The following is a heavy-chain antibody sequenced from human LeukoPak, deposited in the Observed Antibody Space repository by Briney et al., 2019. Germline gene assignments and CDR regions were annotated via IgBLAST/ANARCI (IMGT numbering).Heavy chain of an antibody. V-gene: IGHV3-30*04. CDR3: ARDRYRGFDY. D-gene: IGHD1-26*01. J-gene: IGHJ4*02. CDR2: ISYDGSNK. Sequence: GGSLRLSCAASGFTFSSYAMHWVRQAQGKGLEWVAVISYDGSNKYYADSVKGRFTISRDNSKNTLYLQMNSLRAEDTAVYYCARDRYRGFDYWGQGTLVTVSS. CDR1: GFTFSSYA.